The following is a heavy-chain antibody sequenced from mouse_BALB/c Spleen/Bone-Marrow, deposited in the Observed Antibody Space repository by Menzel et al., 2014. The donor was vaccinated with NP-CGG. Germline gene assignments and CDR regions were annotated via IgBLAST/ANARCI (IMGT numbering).Heavy chain of an antibody. CDR1: GYSITSGYY. Sequence: EVHLVESGPGLVKPSQSLSLPCSVTGYSITSGYYWNWIRQFPGNKLEWMGYISYDGSNKYNPSLKNRISITRDTSKNQFFLKLNSVTTEDTTTYYCAKLLYWYFDVWGAGTTVTVSS. CDR2: ISYDGSN. CDR3: AKLLYWYFDV. J-gene: IGHJ1*01. V-gene: IGHV3-6*02.